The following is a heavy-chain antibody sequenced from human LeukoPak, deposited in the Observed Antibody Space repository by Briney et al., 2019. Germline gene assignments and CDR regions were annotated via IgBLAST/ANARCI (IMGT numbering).Heavy chain of an antibody. CDR3: ATYTSSWYYFDY. D-gene: IGHD6-13*01. Sequence: GGSLRLSCAASGFTFSTSALGWVRQAPGKGLEWVSSINPSGGSTYYADFVKGRFIISRDNSKSTLYLQVNSLRAEDTAVYYCATYTSSWYYFDYWGQGTLVTVSS. CDR2: INPSGGST. CDR1: GFTFSTSA. V-gene: IGHV3-23*01. J-gene: IGHJ4*02.